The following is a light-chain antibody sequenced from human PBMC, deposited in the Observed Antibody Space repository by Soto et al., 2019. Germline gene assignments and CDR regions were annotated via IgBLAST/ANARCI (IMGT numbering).Light chain of an antibody. CDR2: DGS. Sequence: DIQMTQSPSTLSASIGDRVTITCRASQSISSWLAWYQQKPGKAPKLLIYDGSSLESGVPSRFRGSGSGTEFTLTISSLQPDDFATYYCQQYNTYSGYTFGQGTKLEIK. V-gene: IGKV1-5*01. CDR3: QQYNTYSGYT. J-gene: IGKJ2*01. CDR1: QSISSW.